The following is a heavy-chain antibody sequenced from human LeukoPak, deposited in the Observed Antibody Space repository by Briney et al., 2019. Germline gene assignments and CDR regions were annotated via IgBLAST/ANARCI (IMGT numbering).Heavy chain of an antibody. V-gene: IGHV3-21*01. Sequence: GGSLRLSCAASGFAISDYSMNWVRQAPGKGLEWVSSISSSSSYIYYADSVKGRFTISRDNAKNSLYLQMNSLRAEDTAVYYCARAPIVVVPATGYYYYYGMDVWGQGTTVTVSS. CDR1: GFAISDYS. CDR2: ISSSSSYI. CDR3: ARAPIVVVPATGYYYYYGMDV. J-gene: IGHJ6*02. D-gene: IGHD2-2*01.